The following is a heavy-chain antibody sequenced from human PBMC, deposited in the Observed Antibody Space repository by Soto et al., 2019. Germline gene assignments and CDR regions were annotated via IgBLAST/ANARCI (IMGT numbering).Heavy chain of an antibody. Sequence: PGESLKISCKGSGYSFTSYWISWVRQMPGKGLEWMGRIDPSDSYTNYSPSFQGHVTISADKSISTAYLQWSSLKASDTAMYYCARLSYSSSWYGHRYYYYGMDFSGQGTTVTVSS. V-gene: IGHV5-10-1*01. J-gene: IGHJ6*02. CDR2: IDPSDSYT. CDR1: GYSFTSYW. D-gene: IGHD6-13*01. CDR3: ARLSYSSSWYGHRYYYYGMDF.